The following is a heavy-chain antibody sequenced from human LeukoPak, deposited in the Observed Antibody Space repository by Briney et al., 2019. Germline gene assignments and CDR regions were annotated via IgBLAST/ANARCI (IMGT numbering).Heavy chain of an antibody. V-gene: IGHV3-33*01. Sequence: SCKASGYTFTSYGISWVRQAPGQGLEWVAVIYYDGSNKYYGDSVKGRFTISRDNSKNTLYLQLNSLRAEDTAVYYCATASGTYTSTYWGQGTLVTVSS. CDR1: GYTFTSYG. CDR3: ATASGTYTSTY. D-gene: IGHD1-26*01. J-gene: IGHJ4*02. CDR2: IYYDGSNK.